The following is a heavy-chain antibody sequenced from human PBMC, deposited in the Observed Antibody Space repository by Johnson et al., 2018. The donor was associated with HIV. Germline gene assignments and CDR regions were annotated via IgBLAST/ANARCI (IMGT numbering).Heavy chain of an antibody. D-gene: IGHD1-26*01. V-gene: IGHV3-7*01. CDR2: IKQDGSEK. Sequence: VQLVESGGGLVQPGGSLRLSCAASGFTFSSYWMHWFRQAPGKGLEWVANIKQDGSEKYYVDSVKGRFTISRDNAKNSLYLQMNSLRAEDTAVYYCAKDVDRVLWEGDAFDIWGQGTMVTVSS. CDR1: GFTFSSYW. CDR3: AKDVDRVLWEGDAFDI. J-gene: IGHJ3*02.